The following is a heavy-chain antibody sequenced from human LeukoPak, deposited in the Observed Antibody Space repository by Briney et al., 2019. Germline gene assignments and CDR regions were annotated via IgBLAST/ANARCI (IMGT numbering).Heavy chain of an antibody. D-gene: IGHD2-21*02. Sequence: SETLSLTCTVSGYSISSGYYWGWTRPPPGKGLEWIGSIYHRGSTYYNPSLKNRVTISIDTSRNQFSLKLSSVTAADTAVYYCARDATNDIVVVTAIDYWGPGTLVIVSS. CDR2: IYHRGST. V-gene: IGHV4-38-2*02. J-gene: IGHJ4*02. CDR1: GYSISSGYY. CDR3: ARDATNDIVVVTAIDY.